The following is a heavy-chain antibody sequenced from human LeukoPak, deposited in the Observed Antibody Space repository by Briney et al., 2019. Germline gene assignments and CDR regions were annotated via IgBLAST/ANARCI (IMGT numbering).Heavy chain of an antibody. V-gene: IGHV4-34*01. CDR1: GGSFSGYY. CDR2: INHSGST. Sequence: SETLSLTCAVYGGSFSGYYWSWIRQPPGKGLEWIGEINHSGSTNYNSSLKSRVTISVDTSKNQFSLKLSSVTAADTAVYYCARRRSGWCFDYWGQGTLDTVSS. J-gene: IGHJ4*02. D-gene: IGHD6-19*01. CDR3: ARRRSGWCFDY.